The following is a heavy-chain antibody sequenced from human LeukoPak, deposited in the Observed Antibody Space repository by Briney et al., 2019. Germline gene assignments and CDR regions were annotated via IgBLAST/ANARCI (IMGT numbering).Heavy chain of an antibody. Sequence: PSETLSLTCAVYGGSFSGYYWSWIRQPPGKGLEWIGSIYHSGSTYYNPSLKSRVTISVDTSKNQFSLKLSSVTAADTAVYYCARPDYYDSSGYDYWGQGTLVTVSS. J-gene: IGHJ4*02. V-gene: IGHV4-34*01. CDR1: GGSFSGYY. D-gene: IGHD3-22*01. CDR2: IYHSGST. CDR3: ARPDYYDSSGYDY.